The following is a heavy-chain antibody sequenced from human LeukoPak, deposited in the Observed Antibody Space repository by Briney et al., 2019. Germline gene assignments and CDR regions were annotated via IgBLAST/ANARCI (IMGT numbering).Heavy chain of an antibody. J-gene: IGHJ4*02. CDR1: GFTFSNFG. D-gene: IGHD6-13*01. CDR2: VSSDGIVQ. Sequence: GGSLRLSCATSGFTFSNFGIHWVRQAPGKGLEWVAVVSSDGIVQHYADSVKGRFTISRDNSKKTLFLQMNSLRGDDAAVYHCVKEGTGHVSSWYDYWGQGTLVTVSS. V-gene: IGHV3-30*18. CDR3: VKEGTGHVSSWYDY.